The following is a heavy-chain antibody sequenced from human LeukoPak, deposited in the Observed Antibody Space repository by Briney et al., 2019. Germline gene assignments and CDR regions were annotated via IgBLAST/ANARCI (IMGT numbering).Heavy chain of an antibody. V-gene: IGHV4-39*01. CDR1: GGSISSSSYY. CDR2: IYYSGST. CDR3: ARMTTGHDY. Sequence: PSETLSLTCTVSGGSISSSSYYWGWIRQPPGKGLEWIGSIYYSGSTYYNPSLKSRVTISVDTSKNQFSLMLTSVTAADTAVYFCARMTTGHDYWGQGTLVTVSS. J-gene: IGHJ4*02. D-gene: IGHD4-17*01.